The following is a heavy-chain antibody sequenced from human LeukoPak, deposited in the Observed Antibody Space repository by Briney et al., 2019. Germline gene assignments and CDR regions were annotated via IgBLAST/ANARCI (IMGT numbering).Heavy chain of an antibody. J-gene: IGHJ4*02. CDR3: AKDRGGGAVAGNFDY. Sequence: PGGSLSLSCAASGFTFSSYAMSWVRQAPGKGLEWVSAISGSGGSTYYADSVKGRFTISRDNSKNTLYLQMNSLRAEDTAVYYCAKDRGGGAVAGNFDYWGQGTLVTVSS. CDR2: ISGSGGST. D-gene: IGHD6-19*01. V-gene: IGHV3-23*01. CDR1: GFTFSSYA.